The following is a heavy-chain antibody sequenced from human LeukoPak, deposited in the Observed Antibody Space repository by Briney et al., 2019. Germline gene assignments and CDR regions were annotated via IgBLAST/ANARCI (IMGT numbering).Heavy chain of an antibody. CDR3: ARALSDDFWSAYQDY. CDR1: GYTFTSYG. CDR2: VSAYNGNT. V-gene: IGHV1-18*01. Sequence: ASVKVSCRASGYTFTSYGISWVRQAPGQGLEWMGWVSAYNGNTNYAQKLQGRLTMTTDTSTSTAYMEVRSLRSDATAVYYCARALSDDFWSAYQDYWGQGTLVTVSS. J-gene: IGHJ4*02. D-gene: IGHD3-3*01.